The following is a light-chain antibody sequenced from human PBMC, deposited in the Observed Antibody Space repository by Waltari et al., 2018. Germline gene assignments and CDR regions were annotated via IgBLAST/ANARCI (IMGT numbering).Light chain of an antibody. CDR3: STWDNSLKTYI. CDR1: SKDVGNQG. CDR2: RYN. Sequence: QAGLTQPPSVPRALRQTDTLTCTGNSKDVGNQGEALLQQHPGHPPKPLSYRYNRRPSGISERFSASRSGNTASLTITELQPEDEADYYCSTWDNSLKTYIFGTGTKVTVL. J-gene: IGLJ1*01. V-gene: IGLV10-54*04.